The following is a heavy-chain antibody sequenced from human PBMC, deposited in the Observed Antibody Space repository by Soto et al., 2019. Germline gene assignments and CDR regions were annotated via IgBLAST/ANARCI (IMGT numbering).Heavy chain of an antibody. CDR2: IHNSGST. V-gene: IGHV4-39*01. D-gene: IGHD6-6*01. J-gene: IGHJ4*02. CDR3: TRGLSSPSATGI. Sequence: PSETQSLTCTVSGGTVISCCNYWGWVRKPPGKGLEWIGSIHNSGSTSYNPSLKSRVTISVDTPKNQFSLNLTSVTAADTAVYYCTRGLSSPSATGIWGQGTLVTVSS. CDR1: GGTVISCCNY.